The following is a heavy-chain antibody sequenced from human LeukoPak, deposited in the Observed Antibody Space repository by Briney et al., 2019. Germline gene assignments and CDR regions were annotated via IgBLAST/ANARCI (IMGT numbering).Heavy chain of an antibody. Sequence: GGSLRLSCVGSDFLFKLFAVGWVRQAPGKGLEWVSVISGTNDDTDYADSVRGHFTISRDNSLNTLFLQMDNLRAEDTAVYYCVKTYCSITRCSPGFDSWGQGTLVTVSS. CDR1: DFLFKLFA. J-gene: IGHJ4*02. CDR3: VKTYCSITRCSPGFDS. D-gene: IGHD3-10*01. V-gene: IGHV3-23*01. CDR2: ISGTNDDT.